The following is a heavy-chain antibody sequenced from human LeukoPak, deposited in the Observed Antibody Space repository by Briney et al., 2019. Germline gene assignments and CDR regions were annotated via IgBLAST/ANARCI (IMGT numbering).Heavy chain of an antibody. V-gene: IGHV4-30-4*01. CDR1: GFTFSNCA. Sequence: LRLSCAASGFTFSNCAMSWIRQPPGKGLEWIGYIYYSGSTYYNPSLKSRVTISVDTSKNQFSLKLSSVTAADTAVYYCARSCSGGSCYSDWLDPWGQGTLVTVSS. J-gene: IGHJ5*02. CDR3: ARSCSGGSCYSDWLDP. CDR2: IYYSGST. D-gene: IGHD2-15*01.